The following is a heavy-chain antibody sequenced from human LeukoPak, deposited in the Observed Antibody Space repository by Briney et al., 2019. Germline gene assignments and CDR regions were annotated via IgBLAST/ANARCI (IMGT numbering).Heavy chain of an antibody. CDR1: GGSINSYY. CDR3: ARRECSGGSCYFDY. J-gene: IGHJ4*02. D-gene: IGHD2-15*01. V-gene: IGHV4-59*01. Sequence: SETLSLTCTVSGGSINSYYWSWIRQPPGKGLEWIAYIYSSGNTNYNPSLKSRVTISVDTSKNQFSLKLTSVTAADTAVYYCARRECSGGSCYFDYWGQGTLVTVSS. CDR2: IYSSGNT.